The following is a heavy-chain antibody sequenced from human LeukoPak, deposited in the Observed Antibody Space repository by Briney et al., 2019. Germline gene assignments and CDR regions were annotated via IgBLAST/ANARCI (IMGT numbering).Heavy chain of an antibody. V-gene: IGHV3-21*04. J-gene: IGHJ4*02. D-gene: IGHD5-12*01. CDR3: ASDIVATSGDF. Sequence: GGSLRLSCAASGFTFSSYSMNWVRQAPGKGLEWVSSISSSSSYIYYADSVKGRFTISRDNAKNALFLRMNSLRVEDTATYYCASDIVATSGDFWGQGTLVSVSS. CDR1: GFTFSSYS. CDR2: ISSSSSYI.